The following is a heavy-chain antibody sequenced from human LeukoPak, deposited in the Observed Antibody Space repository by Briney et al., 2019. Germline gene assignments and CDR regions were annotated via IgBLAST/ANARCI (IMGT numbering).Heavy chain of an antibody. Sequence: PGGSLRLLCATSGFLLHSYAQSWVRQAPGQGLEWVASISGNADVTHYADSVKGRFTISRDTATSTVYLQMDSLRAEDSATYYCAKSWFRFDFWGQGNGVIVSA. J-gene: IGHJ4*02. V-gene: IGHV3-23*01. CDR1: GFLLHSYA. CDR2: ISGNADVT. CDR3: AKSWFRFDF. D-gene: IGHD3-10*01.